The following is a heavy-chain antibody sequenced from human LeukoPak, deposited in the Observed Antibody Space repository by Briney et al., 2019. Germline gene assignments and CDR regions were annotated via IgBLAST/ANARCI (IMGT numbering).Heavy chain of an antibody. CDR3: AREGPGYYGSGSYYN. Sequence: SETLSLTCAVYGGSFSGYYWSGIRHPPGKGLEWIGEINQSGSTNYNPSLKSRVTISVDTSKNQFSLKLSSVTAADTAVYYCAREGPGYYGSGSYYNWGQGTLVTVSS. V-gene: IGHV4-34*01. CDR2: INQSGST. D-gene: IGHD3-10*01. J-gene: IGHJ4*02. CDR1: GGSFSGYY.